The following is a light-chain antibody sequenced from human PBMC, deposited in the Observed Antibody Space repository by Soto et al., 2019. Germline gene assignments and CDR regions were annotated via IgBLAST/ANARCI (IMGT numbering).Light chain of an antibody. CDR2: SAS. J-gene: IGKJ2*01. V-gene: IGKV1-39*01. CDR1: QTISSY. CDR3: QQTFRTPHT. Sequence: DIQMTQSPASLSASVGERVTITCRASQTISSYLNWYQQKPGAAPKLLIYSASTLQTGVPSRFSGSGFGTDYTLTISSLQPADFAIYYCQQTFRTPHTFDQGTKVDI.